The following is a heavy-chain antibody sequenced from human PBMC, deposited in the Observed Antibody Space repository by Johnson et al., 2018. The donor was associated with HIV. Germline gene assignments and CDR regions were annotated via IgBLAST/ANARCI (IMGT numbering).Heavy chain of an antibody. CDR2: ISYDGSNK. CDR3: ARQAAAGAFDI. V-gene: IGHV3-30*04. CDR1: GFTFSSYA. Sequence: VQLVESGGGVVQPGRSLRLSCAASGFTFSSYAMHWVRQAPGKGLAWVAVISYDGSNKYYADSVKGRFTISRDNSKNTLYLQMNSLRAEDTAVSYCARQAAAGAFDIWGQGTMVTVSS. D-gene: IGHD6-13*01. J-gene: IGHJ3*02.